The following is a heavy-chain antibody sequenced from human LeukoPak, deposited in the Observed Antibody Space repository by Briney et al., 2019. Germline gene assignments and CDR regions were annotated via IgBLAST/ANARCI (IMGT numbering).Heavy chain of an antibody. J-gene: IGHJ4*02. V-gene: IGHV1-69*13. Sequence: ASVTVSCTASGGTFSSYAISWVRQAPGQGLEWMGGIIPIFGTANYAQKFQGRVTITADESTSTAYMELSSLRSEDTAVYYCAQQGEPDFDYWGQGTLVTVSS. CDR1: GGTFSSYA. CDR2: IIPIFGTA. CDR3: AQQGEPDFDY. D-gene: IGHD1-14*01.